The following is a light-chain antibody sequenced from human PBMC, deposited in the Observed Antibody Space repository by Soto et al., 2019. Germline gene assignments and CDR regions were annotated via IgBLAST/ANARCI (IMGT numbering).Light chain of an antibody. Sequence: EIMMTQSPATLSVSPGERATLSCRASQSVGNNLAWYQQKPGQTPRLLIYYASTRATGIPARFSGSGSGTEFTLTISSLQSEDVALYYCQQYNDWPPITFGQGTRLEIQ. CDR3: QQYNDWPPIT. CDR1: QSVGNN. J-gene: IGKJ5*01. CDR2: YAS. V-gene: IGKV3-15*01.